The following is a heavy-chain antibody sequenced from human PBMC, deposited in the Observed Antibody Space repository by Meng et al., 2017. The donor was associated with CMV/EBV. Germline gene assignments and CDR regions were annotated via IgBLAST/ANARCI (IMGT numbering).Heavy chain of an antibody. D-gene: IGHD5-18*01. CDR1: GFTVSSNY. J-gene: IGHJ6*02. Sequence: GGSLRLSCAASGFTVSSNYMSWVRQAPGKGLEWVSVIYSGGSTYYADSVKGRFTISRDNSKNTLYLQMNSLRAEDTAEYYCARIDVDTAMVPYYYGMDVWGQGTTVTVSS. CDR2: IYSGGST. CDR3: ARIDVDTAMVPYYYGMDV. V-gene: IGHV3-66*02.